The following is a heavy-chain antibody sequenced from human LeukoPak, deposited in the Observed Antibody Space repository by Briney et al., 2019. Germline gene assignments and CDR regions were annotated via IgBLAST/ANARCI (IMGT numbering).Heavy chain of an antibody. CDR1: GGSISSYY. D-gene: IGHD1-26*01. Sequence: SETLSLTCTVSGGSISSYYWSWIRQPPGKGLEWIGYIYYSGSTNYNPPLKSRVTISVDTSKDQFSLKLSSVTAADTAVYYCARWTTIAGMDVWGQGATVTVSS. CDR2: IYYSGST. J-gene: IGHJ6*02. V-gene: IGHV4-59*01. CDR3: ARWTTIAGMDV.